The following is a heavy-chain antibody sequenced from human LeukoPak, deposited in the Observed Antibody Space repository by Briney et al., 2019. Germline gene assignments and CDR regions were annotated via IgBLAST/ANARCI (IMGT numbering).Heavy chain of an antibody. CDR2: IYYSGST. CDR1: GGSISSYY. CDR3: ARGRPRRGYSYTFFDY. Sequence: ASETLSLTCTVSGGSISSYYWSWIRQPPGKGLEWIGYIYYSGSTNYNPSLKSRVTISVDTSKNQFSLKQSSVTAADTAVYYCARGRPRRGYSYTFFDYWGQGTLVTVSS. V-gene: IGHV4-59*01. D-gene: IGHD5-18*01. J-gene: IGHJ4*02.